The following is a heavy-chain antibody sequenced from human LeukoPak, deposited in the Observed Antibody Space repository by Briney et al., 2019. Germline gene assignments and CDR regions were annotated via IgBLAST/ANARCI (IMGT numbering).Heavy chain of an antibody. CDR1: GFTFSSYG. CDR2: IWYDGSNK. J-gene: IGHJ4*02. D-gene: IGHD6-13*01. V-gene: IGHV3-33*06. CDR3: AKDRRSWSYYFDY. Sequence: GSLRLSCAASGFTFSSYGMHWVRQAPGKGLEWVAVIWYDGSNKYCADSVKGRFTISRDNSKNTLYLQMNSLRAEDTAVYYCAKDRRSWSYYFDYWGQGTLVTVSS.